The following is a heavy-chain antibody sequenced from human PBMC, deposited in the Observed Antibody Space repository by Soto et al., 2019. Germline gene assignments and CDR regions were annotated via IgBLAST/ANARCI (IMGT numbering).Heavy chain of an antibody. Sequence: GASMKISCEASEYSFTSYWIGWGRQMPGKGLGWIGIIYPGVTDTEYSPSFQGQVTISADKSISTAYLQWSSLKASDTAMYYCARISSATIPLLKSRSYFDYWGQGNLVTAPQ. CDR1: EYSFTSYW. CDR3: ARISSATIPLLKSRSYFDY. V-gene: IGHV5-51*01. D-gene: IGHD2-15*01. J-gene: IGHJ4*02. CDR2: IYPGVTDT.